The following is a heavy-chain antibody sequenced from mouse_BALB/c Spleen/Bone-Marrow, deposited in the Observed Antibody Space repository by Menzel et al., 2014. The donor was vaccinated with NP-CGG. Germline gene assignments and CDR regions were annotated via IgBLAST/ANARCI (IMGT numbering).Heavy chain of an antibody. CDR1: GYTFTSYW. V-gene: IGHV1-59*01. CDR2: IYPSDSYT. D-gene: IGHD1-1*01. J-gene: IGHJ1*01. Sequence: QVQLQQSGADLVRPGASVKLSCKASGYTFTSYWINWAKQRPGQGLEWIGNIYPSDSYTNYNQKFRDKATLTVDTSSSTAYMQLSSPTSEDSAVYYCTRQDYYGNSYWYFDVWGAGTTVTVSS. CDR3: TRQDYYGNSYWYFDV.